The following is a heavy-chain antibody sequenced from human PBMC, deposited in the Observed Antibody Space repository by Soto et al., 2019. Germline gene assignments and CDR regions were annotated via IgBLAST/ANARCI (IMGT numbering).Heavy chain of an antibody. CDR3: SSGSWFFDY. CDR2: INAGNCNT. D-gene: IGHD6-13*01. V-gene: IGHV1-3*01. CDR1: GSSVTSSV. J-gene: IGHJ4*02. Sequence: XTVTVSANVSGSSVTSSVKNWVRQAPGQRREWRGLINAGNCNTKYSQKFQGRVTITRDTSASTAYIDRSCLRSEDTAVYYFSSGSWFFDYWGQGILVTVS.